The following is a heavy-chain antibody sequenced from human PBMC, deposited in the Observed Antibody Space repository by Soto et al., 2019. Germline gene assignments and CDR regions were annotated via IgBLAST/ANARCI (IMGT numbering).Heavy chain of an antibody. D-gene: IGHD2-15*01. CDR3: ARLYCSASSCYSVGGFDI. Sequence: QVQLVESGGGVVQPGRSLRLSRAASGFTFSTYGMHWVRQAPGKGLEWVALVWFDGSDKYSSDSVKGRFTISRDNSKNTLYMQMNSVRAEDTAVYYCARLYCSASSCYSVGGFDIWGQGTMVTVSS. CDR2: VWFDGSDK. CDR1: GFTFSTYG. J-gene: IGHJ3*02. V-gene: IGHV3-33*01.